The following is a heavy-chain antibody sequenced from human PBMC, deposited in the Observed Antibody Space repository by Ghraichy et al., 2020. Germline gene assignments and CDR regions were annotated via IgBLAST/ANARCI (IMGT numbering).Heavy chain of an antibody. V-gene: IGHV4-34*01. CDR2: INHSGST. CDR1: GGSFSDYY. J-gene: IGHJ4*02. Sequence: SETLSLTCAIYGGSFSDYYWSWIRQPPGKGLEWVGEINHSGSTNYSPSLKSRVTISVDTSKNQFSLKLSSVTAADTAGYYCARGVYAADCWGQGTLVTVSS. D-gene: IGHD5/OR15-5a*01. CDR3: ARGVYAADC.